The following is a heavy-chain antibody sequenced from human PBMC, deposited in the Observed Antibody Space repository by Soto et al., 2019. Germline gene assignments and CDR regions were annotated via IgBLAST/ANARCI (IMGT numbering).Heavy chain of an antibody. Sequence: QVQLVQSGAEVKKPGSSVKVSCTASGGTFSSYAISWVRQAPGQGLEWMGGIIPIFGTANYAQKFQGRVTITADESTSTAYMELSRLRSEDTAVYYGARERVAMATYYCDGMDVWGQGTTVTVSS. CDR1: GGTFSSYA. CDR3: ARERVAMATYYCDGMDV. J-gene: IGHJ6*02. D-gene: IGHD5-18*01. V-gene: IGHV1-69*01. CDR2: IIPIFGTA.